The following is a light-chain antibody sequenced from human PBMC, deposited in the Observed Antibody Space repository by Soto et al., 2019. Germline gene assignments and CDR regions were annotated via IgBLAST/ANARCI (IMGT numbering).Light chain of an antibody. CDR3: QQYNVWPLT. V-gene: IGKV3-15*01. Sequence: EIVMTQSPATLSVPPGERATLSCRASQSVSSNLAWYQQKPGQTPKLLIYVASTRATGIPARFSGSGSGTEFTLTISSLQSEDFAFYYCQQYNVWPLTFGGGTKVEFK. CDR2: VAS. J-gene: IGKJ4*01. CDR1: QSVSSN.